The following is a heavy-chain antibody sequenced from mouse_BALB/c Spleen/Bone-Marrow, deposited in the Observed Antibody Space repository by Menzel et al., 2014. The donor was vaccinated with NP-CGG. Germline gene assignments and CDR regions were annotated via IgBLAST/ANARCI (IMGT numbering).Heavy chain of an antibody. CDR2: INPSTGYA. V-gene: IGHV1-7*01. Sequence: QVQLQQSGAELAKPGASVKMSCKASGYTFTSYWMHWVKQRPGQGLEWIGYINPSTGYAEYNQKFKDKATLTADKSSSTAYMQLSSLTSEDSAVYYCAGRGLLRYFDYWGQGTTLTVSS. J-gene: IGHJ2*01. D-gene: IGHD1-1*01. CDR3: AGRGLLRYFDY. CDR1: GYTFTSYW.